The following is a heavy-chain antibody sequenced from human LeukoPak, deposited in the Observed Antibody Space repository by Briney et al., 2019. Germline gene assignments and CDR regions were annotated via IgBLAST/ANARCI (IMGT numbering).Heavy chain of an antibody. CDR3: ARTYSIGWYGLRVTVKNAFDI. CDR2: MNPNSGNT. CDR1: GYTFTSYD. V-gene: IGHV1-8*01. Sequence: ASVKVSCKASGYTFTSYDINWVRQATGQGLEWMGWMNPNSGNTGYAQKFQGRVTMTRNTSISTAYMELSSLRSEDTAVYYCARTYSIGWYGLRVTVKNAFDIWGQGTMVTVSS. J-gene: IGHJ3*02. D-gene: IGHD6-19*01.